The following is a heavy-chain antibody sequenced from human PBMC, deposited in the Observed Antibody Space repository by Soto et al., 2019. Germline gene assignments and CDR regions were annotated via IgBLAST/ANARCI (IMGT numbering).Heavy chain of an antibody. V-gene: IGHV3-30-3*01. J-gene: IGHJ4*02. CDR2: ISYDGSNK. CDR1: GFTFSSYA. D-gene: IGHD1-7*01. Sequence: SGGSLRLSCAASGFTFSSYAMHWVRQAPGKGLEWVAVISYDGSNKYYADSVKGRFTISRDNSKNTLYLQMNSLRAEDTAVYYCARDNDNWNYYFDYWGQGTLVTVSS. CDR3: ARDNDNWNYYFDY.